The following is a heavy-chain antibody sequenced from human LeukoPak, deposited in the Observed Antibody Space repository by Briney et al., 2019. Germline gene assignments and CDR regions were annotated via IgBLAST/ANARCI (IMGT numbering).Heavy chain of an antibody. Sequence: ASVKVSCKASGYTFTSYDINRVRQATGQGLEWMGWMNPNSGNTGYAQKFQGRVTITRNTSISTAYMELSSLRSEDTAVYYCARVSDYDFWSGYYRGYYYMDVWGKGTTVTVSS. V-gene: IGHV1-8*03. CDR2: MNPNSGNT. CDR1: GYTFTSYD. J-gene: IGHJ6*03. D-gene: IGHD3-3*01. CDR3: ARVSDYDFWSGYYRGYYYMDV.